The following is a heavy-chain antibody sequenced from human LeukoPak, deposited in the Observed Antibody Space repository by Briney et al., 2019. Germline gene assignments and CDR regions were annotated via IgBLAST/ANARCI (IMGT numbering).Heavy chain of an antibody. CDR1: GFTFSSYW. D-gene: IGHD6-13*01. V-gene: IGHV3-7*01. CDR2: IKQDGSEK. CDR3: GSIGSSWYEDY. Sequence: GGSLRLSCAASGFTFSSYWMSWVRQAPGKGLEWVANIKQDGSEKYYVDSVKGRFTISRDNAKNSLYLQMNGLRAEDTAVYYCGSIGSSWYEDYCGQGTLVTVSS. J-gene: IGHJ4*02.